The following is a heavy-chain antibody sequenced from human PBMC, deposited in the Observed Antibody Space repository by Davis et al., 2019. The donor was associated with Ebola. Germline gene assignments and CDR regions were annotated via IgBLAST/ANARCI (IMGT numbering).Heavy chain of an antibody. CDR3: ARSSIAARPGYYYGMDV. Sequence: PGGSLRLSCAASGFTFSGYWMSWVRQAPGKGLEWVANIKQDGSEKYYVDSVKGRFTISRDNAKNSLYLQMNSLRAEDTAVYYCARSSIAARPGYYYGMDVWGQGTTVTVSS. J-gene: IGHJ6*02. V-gene: IGHV3-7*01. CDR2: IKQDGSEK. CDR1: GFTFSGYW. D-gene: IGHD6-6*01.